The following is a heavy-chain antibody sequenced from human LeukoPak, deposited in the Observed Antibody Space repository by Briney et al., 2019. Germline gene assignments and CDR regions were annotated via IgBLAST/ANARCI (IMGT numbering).Heavy chain of an antibody. J-gene: IGHJ4*02. V-gene: IGHV3-30-3*01. Sequence: GRSLRLSCAASGFTFSSYAMHWVRQAPGKGLEWVAVISCDGSNKYYADSVKGRFTISRDNSKNTLYLQMNSLRAEDTAVYYCARSSVVVAATPEFGYFDYWGRGTLVTVSS. CDR2: ISCDGSNK. D-gene: IGHD2-15*01. CDR1: GFTFSSYA. CDR3: ARSSVVVAATPEFGYFDY.